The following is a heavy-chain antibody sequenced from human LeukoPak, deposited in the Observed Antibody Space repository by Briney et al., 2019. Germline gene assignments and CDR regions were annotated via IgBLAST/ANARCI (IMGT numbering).Heavy chain of an antibody. CDR1: GFTFNNYA. J-gene: IGHJ4*02. V-gene: IGHV3-23*01. Sequence: GGSLRLSCAASGFTFNNYAMSWVRQAPGKGLEWVSAIRDNGWDTKYADSVKGRFTISRDNSKNTLYLQMNSLRAEDTAIYYCGKDWKLDYWGQGTLVTVSS. D-gene: IGHD1-1*01. CDR2: IRDNGWDT. CDR3: GKDWKLDY.